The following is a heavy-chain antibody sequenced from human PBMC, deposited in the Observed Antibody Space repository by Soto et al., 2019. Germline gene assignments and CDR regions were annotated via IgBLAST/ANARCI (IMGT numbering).Heavy chain of an antibody. Sequence: ASVKVSCKASGDFFTTYGISWVRQAPGQGLEWMGWISTYSTNTNYAPKFQGRLLLTADTSTTTAHMDLRSLRPDDTAVYYCARGAGRVRDYGGPFDYWGQGSLVTVSS. V-gene: IGHV1-18*04. CDR2: ISTYSTNT. D-gene: IGHD4-17*01. CDR1: GDFFTTYG. J-gene: IGHJ4*02. CDR3: ARGAGRVRDYGGPFDY.